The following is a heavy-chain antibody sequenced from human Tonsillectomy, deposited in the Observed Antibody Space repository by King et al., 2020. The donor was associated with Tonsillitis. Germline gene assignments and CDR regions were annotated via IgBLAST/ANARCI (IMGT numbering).Heavy chain of an antibody. CDR1: GGSFSGHY. CDR3: ARGGLYDTSGYYYSGIDV. D-gene: IGHD3-22*01. J-gene: IGHJ6*02. Sequence: VQLQQWGAGLLKPPETLSLTCAVYGGSFSGHYWSWIRQPPGKGLEWIGEINHSGSTNYNPSLQSRVTISVDTSKNQFSLNLNSVTAADTAVYYCARGGLYDTSGYYYSGIDVWGQGTTVTVSS. CDR2: INHSGST. V-gene: IGHV4-34*01.